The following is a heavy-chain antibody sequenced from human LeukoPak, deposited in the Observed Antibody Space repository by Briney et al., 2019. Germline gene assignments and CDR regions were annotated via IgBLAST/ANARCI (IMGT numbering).Heavy chain of an antibody. D-gene: IGHD5-18*01. V-gene: IGHV3-74*01. CDR3: ARVMDTAMAPLDY. J-gene: IGHJ4*02. CDR1: GFTFSSYW. Sequence: GGSPRLSCAASGFTFSSYWMHWVRQAPGKGLVWVSRINSDGSSTSYADSVKGRFTISRDNAKNTLYLQMNSLRAEDTAVYYCARVMDTAMAPLDYWGQGTLVTVSS. CDR2: INSDGSST.